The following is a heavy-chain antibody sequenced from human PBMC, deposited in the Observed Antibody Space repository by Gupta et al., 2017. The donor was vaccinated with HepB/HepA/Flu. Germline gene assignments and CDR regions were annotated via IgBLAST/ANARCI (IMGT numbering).Heavy chain of an antibody. D-gene: IGHD6-19*01. CDR2: INPNSGGT. J-gene: IGHJ6*02. Sequence: QVQLVQSGAEVKKPGASVKVSCTASGYTFTGYYMHWVRQAPGQGLEWMGWINPNSGGTNYAQKFQGWVTMTRDTSISTAYMELSRLRSDDTAVYYCARWAVAGNYFYYGMDVWGQGTTVTVSS. CDR3: ARWAVAGNYFYYGMDV. V-gene: IGHV1-2*04. CDR1: GYTFTGYY.